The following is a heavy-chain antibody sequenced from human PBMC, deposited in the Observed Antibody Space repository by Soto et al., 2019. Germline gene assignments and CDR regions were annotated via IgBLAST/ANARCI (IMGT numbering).Heavy chain of an antibody. CDR1: GLTFSDHY. J-gene: IGHJ4*02. D-gene: IGHD1-26*01. CDR3: ARFSGSYTTGLDS. CDR2: SRNKANSYST. V-gene: IGHV3-72*01. Sequence: EVQLVESGGGLVQPGGSLRLSCAASGLTFSDHYMDWVRQAPGKGLEWVGRSRNKANSYSTEYAASVKGRFTISRDESKNSLYLQMNSLKTEDTAVYYCARFSGSYTTGLDSWGQGTLVTVSS.